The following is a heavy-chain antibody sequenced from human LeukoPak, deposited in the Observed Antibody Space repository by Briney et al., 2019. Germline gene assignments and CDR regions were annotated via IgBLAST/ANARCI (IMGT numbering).Heavy chain of an antibody. CDR2: IYSGGST. J-gene: IGHJ4*02. D-gene: IGHD3-22*01. V-gene: IGHV3-53*01. CDR3: GKDLMGSGYYYDY. CDR1: GFTVSSNY. Sequence: GGSLRLSCAASGFTVSSNYMSWVRQAPGKGLEWGSVIYSGGSTYYADSVKGRFTISRDNSKNTLYLQMNSLRAEDTAVYYCGKDLMGSGYYYDYWGQGTLVNVSS.